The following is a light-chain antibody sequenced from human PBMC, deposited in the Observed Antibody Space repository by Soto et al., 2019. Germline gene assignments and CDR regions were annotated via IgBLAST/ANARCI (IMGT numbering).Light chain of an antibody. J-gene: IGLJ1*01. Sequence: QSVLTQPASVSGSPGQSITISCAGTSSDVGGFNYVSWYQHHPGKAPKLIIYEVGNRPSGISDRFSGSKSGNTASLTISGLQAEDEADYHCASYTSTNSLVFGTGTKVTVL. CDR2: EVG. CDR1: SSDVGGFNY. CDR3: ASYTSTNSLV. V-gene: IGLV2-14*01.